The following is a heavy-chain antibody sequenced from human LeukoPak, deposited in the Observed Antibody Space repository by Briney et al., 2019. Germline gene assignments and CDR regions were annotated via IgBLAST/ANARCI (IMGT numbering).Heavy chain of an antibody. J-gene: IGHJ6*02. D-gene: IGHD1-26*01. CDR2: ISSSGSTI. CDR1: GFTFSDYY. CDR3: ARAGDSGSYRYYYYGMDV. Sequence: GGSLRLSCAASGFTFSDYYMSWIRQAPGKGLELVSYISSSGSTIYYADSVKGRFTISRDNAKNSLYLQMNSLRAEDTAVYYCARAGDSGSYRYYYYGMDVWGQGTTVTVSS. V-gene: IGHV3-11*01.